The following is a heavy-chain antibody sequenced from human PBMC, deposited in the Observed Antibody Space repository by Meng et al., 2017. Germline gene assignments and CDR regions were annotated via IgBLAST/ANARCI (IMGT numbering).Heavy chain of an antibody. CDR3: AGNLVADYYGSGSYYTFGGRPWYYFDY. D-gene: IGHD3-10*01. V-gene: IGHV1-2*02. Sequence: GESLKISCKGSGNTFTGYYMHWVRQAPGQGLEWMGWINPNSGGTNYAQKFQGRVTMTRDTSISTAYMELSRLRSDDTAVYYCAGNLVADYYGSGSYYTFGGRPWYYFDYWGQGTLVTVSS. CDR2: INPNSGGT. J-gene: IGHJ4*02. CDR1: GNTFTGYY.